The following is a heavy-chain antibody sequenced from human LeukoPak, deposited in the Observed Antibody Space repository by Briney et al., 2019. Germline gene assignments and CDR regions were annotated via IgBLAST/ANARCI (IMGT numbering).Heavy chain of an antibody. V-gene: IGHV4-34*01. CDR1: GGSFSGYY. J-gene: IGHJ4*02. CDR3: ARVKLSKYYYDSSGFVAFDY. Sequence: SETLSLTCAVYGGSFSGYYWSWIRQPPGKGLEWIGEINHSVSTNYNPSLKSRVTISVDTSKNQFSLKLSSVTAADTAVYYCARVKLSKYYYDSSGFVAFDYWGQGTLVTVSS. D-gene: IGHD3-22*01. CDR2: INHSVST.